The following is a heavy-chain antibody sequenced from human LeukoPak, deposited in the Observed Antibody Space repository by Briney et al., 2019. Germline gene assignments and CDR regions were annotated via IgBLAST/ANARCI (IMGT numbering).Heavy chain of an antibody. V-gene: IGHV1-2*02. CDR1: GFTFTGYY. J-gene: IGHJ4*02. D-gene: IGHD2-21*02. Sequence: ASVKVSCKASGFTFTGYYIHWVRQAPGQGLEWTGYINPHSGGTNSPQKFQGRVTMTTDTSISAAYMELSSLISDDTAMYYCVREGNELLSKNFDYWGQGTLVTVSS. CDR2: INPHSGGT. CDR3: VREGNELLSKNFDY.